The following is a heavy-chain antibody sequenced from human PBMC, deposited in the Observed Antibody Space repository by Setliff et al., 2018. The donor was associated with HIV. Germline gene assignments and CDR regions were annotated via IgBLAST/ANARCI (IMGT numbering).Heavy chain of an antibody. CDR2: IIPMYDPP. V-gene: IGHV1-69*13. D-gene: IGHD3-9*01. CDR1: GGTFSNSG. CDR3: ARTILRYFGWENPLPDAFDI. J-gene: IGHJ3*02. Sequence: ASVKVSCKASGGTFSNSGISWVRQAPGQGLEWMGEIIPMYDPPVYAQRFQGRVTITADESTTTVYMELSSLISDDTAVYYCARTILRYFGWENPLPDAFDIWGQGTMVTVSS.